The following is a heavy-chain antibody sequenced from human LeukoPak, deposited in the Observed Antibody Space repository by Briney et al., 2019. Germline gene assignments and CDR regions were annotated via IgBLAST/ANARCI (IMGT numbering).Heavy chain of an antibody. V-gene: IGHV4-38-2*02. D-gene: IGHD1-26*01. Sequence: PSETLSLTCSASGYSISSAYYWGWIRQPPGKGLEWIATIHYSGSTSYNPSLKSRVTISLDTSQNPFSPKLNSVAAPAPAVDCFARRCSGSYSGVFFDYWGQGTLVTASS. CDR2: IHYSGST. J-gene: IGHJ4*02. CDR1: GYSISSAYY. CDR3: ARRCSGSYSGVFFDY.